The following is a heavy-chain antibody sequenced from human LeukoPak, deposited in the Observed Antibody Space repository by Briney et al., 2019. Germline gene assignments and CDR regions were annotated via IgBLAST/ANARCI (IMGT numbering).Heavy chain of an antibody. Sequence: SVKVSCQASVGTFSSYAISWVRQAPGQGLEWMGGIIPIFGTANYAQKFQGRVTITTDESTSTAYMELSSLRSEDTAVYYCARMYYYGSGSYSNSAHFDYWGQGTLVTVSS. D-gene: IGHD3-10*01. CDR2: IIPIFGTA. J-gene: IGHJ4*02. V-gene: IGHV1-69*05. CDR3: ARMYYYGSGSYSNSAHFDY. CDR1: VGTFSSYA.